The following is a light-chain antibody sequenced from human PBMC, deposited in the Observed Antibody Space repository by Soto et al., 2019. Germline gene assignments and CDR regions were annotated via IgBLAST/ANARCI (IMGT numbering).Light chain of an antibody. CDR3: ETWDSNTHTV. CDR2: LEGSGSY. J-gene: IGLJ3*02. Sequence: QPVLTQSSSASASLGSSVKLTCTLSSGHSSYIIAWHQQQPGKAPRYLMKLEGSGSYNKASGAPDRFSGSSSGAESYLTISNLQFEDEADYYCETWDSNTHTVFGGGTKLTVL. CDR1: SGHSSYI. V-gene: IGLV4-60*02.